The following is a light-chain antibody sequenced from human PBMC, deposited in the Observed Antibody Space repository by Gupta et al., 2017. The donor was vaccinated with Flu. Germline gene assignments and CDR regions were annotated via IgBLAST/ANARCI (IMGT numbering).Light chain of an antibody. CDR3: QVWDSSGDHAGV. CDR2: DNS. V-gene: IGLV3-21*02. J-gene: IGLJ3*02. CDR1: NVGSKS. Sequence: SSVLTQPPSVSVAPGQTARFTCGGNNVGSKSVNWYQQKPGQAPVLVVYDNSDRPSGIPERFSGSNSGNTATLTISRVEAGDEADYYCQVWDSSGDHAGVFGGGTKLTVL.